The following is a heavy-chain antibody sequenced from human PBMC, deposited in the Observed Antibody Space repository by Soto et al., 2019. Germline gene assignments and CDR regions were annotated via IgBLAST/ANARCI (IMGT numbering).Heavy chain of an antibody. D-gene: IGHD4-17*01. CDR2: ISYDGSNK. CDR3: ARDGVSVRLRGVFDY. Sequence: QVQLVESGGGVVQPGRSLRLSCAASGFTFSSYAMQWVRQAPGKGLEWVAVISYDGSNKYYADSVKGRFTISRDNSKNTLYLQMNSLRAEDTAVYYCARDGVSVRLRGVFDYWGQGTLVTVSS. CDR1: GFTFSSYA. V-gene: IGHV3-30-3*01. J-gene: IGHJ4*02.